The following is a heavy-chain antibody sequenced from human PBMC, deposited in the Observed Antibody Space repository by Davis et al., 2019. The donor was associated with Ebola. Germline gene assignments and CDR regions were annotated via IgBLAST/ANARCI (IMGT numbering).Heavy chain of an antibody. CDR3: ARDGSGSYYNLYYYYYYGMDV. V-gene: IGHV3-33*08. D-gene: IGHD3-10*01. J-gene: IGHJ6*02. CDR1: GFTFSSYS. CDR2: IWYDGSNK. Sequence: GGSLRLSCAASGFTFSSYSMNWVRQAPGKGLEWVAVIWYDGSNKYYADSVKGRFTISRDNSKNTLYLQMNSLRAEDTAVYYCARDGSGSYYNLYYYYYYGMDVWGQGTTVTVSS.